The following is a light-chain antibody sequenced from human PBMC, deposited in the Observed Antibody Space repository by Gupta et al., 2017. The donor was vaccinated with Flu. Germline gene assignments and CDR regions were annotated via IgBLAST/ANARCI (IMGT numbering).Light chain of an antibody. V-gene: IGLV3-25*02. CDR2: KDS. J-gene: IGLJ1*01. Sequence: SFALTQPPPVSVSPGQTARITCSGDVLPNQYAYWYQQKAGQAPVAVIYKDSERPSGIPERFSGSSSGTMVTLTIRGVQAEDEADYYCQSADTNLVYVFGPGTQLTVL. CDR1: VLPNQY. CDR3: QSADTNLVYV.